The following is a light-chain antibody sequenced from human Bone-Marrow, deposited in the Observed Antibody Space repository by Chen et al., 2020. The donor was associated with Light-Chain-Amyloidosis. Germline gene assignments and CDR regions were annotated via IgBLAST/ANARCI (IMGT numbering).Light chain of an antibody. CDR1: SSDVGGDNH. CDR3: SSYTITNTLV. J-gene: IGLJ1*01. CDR2: EVT. Sequence: QSALTQPASVSGSPGQSITISCTGTSSDVGGDNHVSWYQQHPDKAHKLMIYEVTNRPSWVPNRFSGYKSENTASLTISGLQTEDEANYFCSSYTITNTLVFGSGTRVTVL. V-gene: IGLV2-14*01.